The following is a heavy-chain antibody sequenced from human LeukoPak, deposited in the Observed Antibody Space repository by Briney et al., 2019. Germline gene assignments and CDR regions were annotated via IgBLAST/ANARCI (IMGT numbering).Heavy chain of an antibody. V-gene: IGHV4-4*02. D-gene: IGHD2-2*02. CDR3: ATAPILRGEAGEQYKYGMDV. CDR1: VGSISSGNW. J-gene: IGHJ6*02. CDR2: VYHNGTP. Sequence: PSGTLSLTCAVSVGSISSGNWWSWVRQSPGKGLEWIGEVYHNGTPNYNPSLKSRVTISADTFKNHFSLKLTSVTAADTAVYYCATAPILRGEAGEQYKYGMDVWGQETTVIVSS.